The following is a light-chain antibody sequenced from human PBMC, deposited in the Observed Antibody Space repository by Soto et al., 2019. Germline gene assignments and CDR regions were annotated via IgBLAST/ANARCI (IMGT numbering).Light chain of an antibody. CDR1: SSNIGAGYD. V-gene: IGLV1-40*01. CDR2: GNS. Sequence: QAVVTQPPSVSGAPGQRVTISCTGSSSNIGAGYDVHWYQQLPGTAPKLLIYGNSNRPSGVPDRFSGSKSGTSASLAITGLQAEDEADYYCQSYDSSLSGHVVFGGGTKVHRP. J-gene: IGLJ2*01. CDR3: QSYDSSLSGHVV.